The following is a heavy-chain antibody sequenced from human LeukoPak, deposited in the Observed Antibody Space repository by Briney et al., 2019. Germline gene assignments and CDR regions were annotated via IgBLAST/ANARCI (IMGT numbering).Heavy chain of an antibody. CDR2: IKSKADGRTI. J-gene: IGHJ4*02. Sequence: GGTLTLSCAASGFTYTNVWMSWVAQAPGKGLVCGVRIKSKADGRTIDYAADVKGRFTISRDDSKDTLYVQMNSMKTEDTAVYYCTSVKGYLDHWGQGTLVTVSS. V-gene: IGHV3-15*01. CDR1: GFTYTNVW. CDR3: TSVKGYLDH.